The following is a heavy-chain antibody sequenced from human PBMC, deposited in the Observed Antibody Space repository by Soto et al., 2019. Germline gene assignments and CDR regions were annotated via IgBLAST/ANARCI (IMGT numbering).Heavy chain of an antibody. CDR1: GFTFRNYG. Sequence: GSLRLSCTSSGFTFRNYGMHWVRQAPGKGLEWLAVIWYDGNNKYYADAVRGRFTISRDNSKNIFFLQMNSLRAEDTAVYYCARDKDYFDTCGYYYYFDQWGQGT. CDR2: IWYDGNNK. J-gene: IGHJ4*02. CDR3: ARDKDYFDTCGYYYYFDQ. V-gene: IGHV3-33*01. D-gene: IGHD3-22*01.